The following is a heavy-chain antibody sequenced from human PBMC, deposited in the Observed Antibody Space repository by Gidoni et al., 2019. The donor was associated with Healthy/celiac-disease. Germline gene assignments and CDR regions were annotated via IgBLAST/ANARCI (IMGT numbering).Heavy chain of an antibody. CDR3: ATAYYDFWSGYYSETHYYYMDV. V-gene: IGHV3-30*03. Sequence: QVQLVESGGGVVQPGRSLSLSCAASGFTFSSYGMLWVRQAPGKGLEWVAVISYEGSNKYYADSVKGRFTISRDNSKNTLYLQMNSLRAEDTAVYYCATAYYDFWSGYYSETHYYYMDVWGKGTTVTVSS. CDR2: ISYEGSNK. CDR1: GFTFSSYG. D-gene: IGHD3-3*01. J-gene: IGHJ6*03.